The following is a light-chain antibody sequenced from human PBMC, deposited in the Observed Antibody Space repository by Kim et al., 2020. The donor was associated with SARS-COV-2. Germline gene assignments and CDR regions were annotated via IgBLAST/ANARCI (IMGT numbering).Light chain of an antibody. CDR1: NSNIGANFD. CDR3: QSYDSRLRVEV. Sequence: QRVTFSCTGSNSNIGANFDVHWYQQLPGTAPKLLISGDTNRPSGVPKRFSGSKSGTSASLAITGLQAEDEGDYYGQSYDSRLRVEVFGTGTKVTVL. CDR2: GDT. V-gene: IGLV1-40*01. J-gene: IGLJ1*01.